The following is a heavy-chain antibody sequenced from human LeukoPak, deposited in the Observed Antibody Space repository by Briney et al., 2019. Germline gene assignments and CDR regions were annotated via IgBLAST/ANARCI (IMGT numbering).Heavy chain of an antibody. CDR2: IFSRGST. V-gene: IGHV3-53*04. CDR3: TSSSPTSYSDY. J-gene: IGHJ4*02. CDR1: GFSVGSNY. D-gene: IGHD6-13*01. Sequence: GGSLRLSCAASGFSVGSNYMNWVRQAPGKGLECVSVIFSRGSTYYADSVKGRFTISRHNSENTPYLQMNSLRVEDTAVYYCTSSSPTSYSDYWGQGTLVTVSS.